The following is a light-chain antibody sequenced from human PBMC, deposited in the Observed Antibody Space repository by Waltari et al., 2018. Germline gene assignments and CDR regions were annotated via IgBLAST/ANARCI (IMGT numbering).Light chain of an antibody. V-gene: IGLV8-61*01. CDR3: VLYMSRDIL. CDR1: SGSVSFTHY. Sequence: QTVVTQEPSFSVSPGGTVTLTCGLTSGSVSFTHYPSWYQQTPGQPPRTRIYRTNTRSSGVPDRFSGSILGDKAALTITGAQADDEAAYYCVLYMSRDILFGGGTKLTVL. J-gene: IGLJ3*02. CDR2: RTN.